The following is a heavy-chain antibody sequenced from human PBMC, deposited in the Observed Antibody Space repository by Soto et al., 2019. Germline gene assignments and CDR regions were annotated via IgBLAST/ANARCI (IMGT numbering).Heavy chain of an antibody. D-gene: IGHD5-12*01. CDR3: ARSVLGAYGAFDI. CDR1: GGSISSSNW. CDR2: TYHSGST. V-gene: IGHV4-4*02. Sequence: QVQLQESGPGLVKPSGTLSLTCAVSGGSISSSNWWGWVRQSPGKGLEWIGETYHSGSTNYNPSLKSRVAIVVDKSKNQFSLKLNSVTAADTAVYYCARSVLGAYGAFDISGLGTRVTVSS. J-gene: IGHJ3*02.